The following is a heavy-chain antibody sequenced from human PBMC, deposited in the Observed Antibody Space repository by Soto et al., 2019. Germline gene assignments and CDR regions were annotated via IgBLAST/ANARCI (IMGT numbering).Heavy chain of an antibody. CDR1: GYTFTNFG. J-gene: IGHJ5*02. V-gene: IGHV1-18*01. CDR3: ARVIPGVEAGFDP. Sequence: QVQLVQSGAEVKKPGASVKVSCRASGYTFTNFGVTWVRRAPGQGLEWMGWISAYTDTPNYAQTFQGRVTMTIDTSTSTAYMDLRSLTSDDTAVDYCARVIPGVEAGFDPCGQGTLVTVSS. CDR2: ISAYTDTP. D-gene: IGHD2-2*01.